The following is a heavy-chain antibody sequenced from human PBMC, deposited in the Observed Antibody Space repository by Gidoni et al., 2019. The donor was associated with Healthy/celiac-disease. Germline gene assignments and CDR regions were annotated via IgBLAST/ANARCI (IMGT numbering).Heavy chain of an antibody. J-gene: IGHJ4*02. CDR3: ARGRYYYGSGSYYLDY. V-gene: IGHV4-34*01. D-gene: IGHD3-10*01. CDR1: GGSFSGYY. CDR2: INHSGST. Sequence: QVQLQQWGAGLLKPSETLSLTCAVYGGSFSGYYWSWIRQPPGKGLEWIGEINHSGSTNYNPSLKSRVTISVDTSKNQFSLKLSSVTAADTAVYYCARGRYYYGSGSYYLDYWGQGTLVTVSS.